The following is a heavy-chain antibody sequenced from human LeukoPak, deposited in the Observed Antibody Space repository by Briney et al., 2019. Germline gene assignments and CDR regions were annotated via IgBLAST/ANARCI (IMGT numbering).Heavy chain of an antibody. V-gene: IGHV3-21*01. CDR2: ISSSSSYI. J-gene: IGHJ4*02. Sequence: GGSLRLPCAASGFTFSSYSMNWVRQAPGKGLEWVSSISSSSSYIYYADSVKGRFTISRDNAKNSLYLQMNSLRAEDTAVYYCARDRRLRDFDYWGQGTLVTVSS. CDR3: ARDRRLRDFDY. D-gene: IGHD5-18*01. CDR1: GFTFSSYS.